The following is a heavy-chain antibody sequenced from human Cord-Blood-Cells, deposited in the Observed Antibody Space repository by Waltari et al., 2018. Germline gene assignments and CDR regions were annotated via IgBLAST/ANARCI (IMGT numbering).Heavy chain of an antibody. CDR3: MVQGDNWFDP. V-gene: IGHV1-69*01. Sequence: QVQLVQSGAEVKKPGSSVKVSCKASGGTFSSYAISWGRQAPGQGVEWMGGINPFFGTANYGQKFQGGVTITADESTSTAYMELSSLRSEDTAVYYCMVQGDNWFDPRGQGTLVTVSS. CDR1: GGTFSSYA. D-gene: IGHD3-10*01. CDR2: INPFFGTA. J-gene: IGHJ5*02.